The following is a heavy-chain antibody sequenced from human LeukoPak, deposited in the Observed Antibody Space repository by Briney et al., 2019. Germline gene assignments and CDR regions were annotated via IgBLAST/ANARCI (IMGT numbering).Heavy chain of an antibody. D-gene: IGHD3-9*01. CDR2: ISGSGGST. CDR3: AKDRRGLRYFDWLLVRWFDY. Sequence: GGSLRLSCAASGFTFSSYAMSWVRQAPGKGLEWVSAISGSGGSTYYADSVKGRFTISRDNSKNTLYLQMNSLRAEDTAVYYCAKDRRGLRYFDWLLVRWFDYWGQGTLVTVSS. J-gene: IGHJ4*02. V-gene: IGHV3-23*01. CDR1: GFTFSSYA.